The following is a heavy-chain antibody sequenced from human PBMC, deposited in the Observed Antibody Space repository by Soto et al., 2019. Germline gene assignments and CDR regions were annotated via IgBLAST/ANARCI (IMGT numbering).Heavy chain of an antibody. V-gene: IGHV1-18*01. CDR2: ISAYNGNT. Sequence: QVQLVQSGAEVKKPGASVKVSCKASGYTFTSYGISWVRQAPGQGLEWMGWISAYNGNTNYAQKLQGRVTMTTDTSTSKGYMELRSLGSYDTAVYYCAGGGFGEFVYYFDYWGQGTLVTVSS. J-gene: IGHJ4*02. CDR3: AGGGFGEFVYYFDY. CDR1: GYTFTSYG. D-gene: IGHD3-10*01.